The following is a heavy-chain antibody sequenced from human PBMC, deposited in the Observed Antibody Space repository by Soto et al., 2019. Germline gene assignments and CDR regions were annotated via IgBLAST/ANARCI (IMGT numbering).Heavy chain of an antibody. D-gene: IGHD6-13*01. CDR2: INPSSGGT. Sequence: ASVKVSCKASGYPLTAKYLHWVRQAPGQGLEWMGWINPSSGGTKEAQKFRGRVTMTRDTSISAAYMELSRLTSDDTAVYYCAKGGSSWTEWFDPWGQGTLAHVSS. J-gene: IGHJ5*02. CDR1: GYPLTAKY. CDR3: AKGGSSWTEWFDP. V-gene: IGHV1-2*02.